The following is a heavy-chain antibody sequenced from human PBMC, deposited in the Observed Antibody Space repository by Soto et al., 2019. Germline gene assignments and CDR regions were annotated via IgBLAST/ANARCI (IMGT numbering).Heavy chain of an antibody. V-gene: IGHV1-69*01. CDR1: GGHFDRFA. J-gene: IGHJ6*02. CDR3: ARGEDDYGDFGSMDV. D-gene: IGHD4-17*01. Sequence: QVQLVQSGAEVKKPGSSVKVSCRASGGHFDRFALSWLRQAHGQGIEWMGGIIPFLSATTYAQKFQGRVTITADESASTLYLELRSLTSDDTAVYYCARGEDDYGDFGSMDVWGQGTSVTVSS. CDR2: IIPFLSAT.